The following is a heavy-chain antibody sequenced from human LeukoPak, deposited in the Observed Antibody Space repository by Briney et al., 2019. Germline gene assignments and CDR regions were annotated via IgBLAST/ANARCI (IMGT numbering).Heavy chain of an antibody. D-gene: IGHD2-21*02. J-gene: IGHJ6*03. CDR3: ARDRVVTTGYYYYYYMDV. Sequence: SETLSLTCAVYGGSFSGYYWSWIRQPPGKGLEWIGEINHSGSTNYNPSLKSRVTISVDTSKNQFSLKLSSVTAADTAVYYCARDRVVTTGYYYYYYMDVWGKGTTVTISS. CDR2: INHSGST. CDR1: GGSFSGYY. V-gene: IGHV4-34*01.